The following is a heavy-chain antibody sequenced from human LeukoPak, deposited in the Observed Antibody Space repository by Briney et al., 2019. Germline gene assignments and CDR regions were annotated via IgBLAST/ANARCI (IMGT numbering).Heavy chain of an antibody. V-gene: IGHV3-23*01. CDR1: GFTFSSYA. CDR3: AKVYDSSGYSDY. J-gene: IGHJ4*02. CDR2: ISGSGGST. Sequence: PGGSLRLSCAASGFTFSSYAMSWVRQAPGKGLEWVSAISGSGGSTYYADSVKGRFTISRDNSKNTLYLQMNSLRAEDTAVYCCAKVYDSSGYSDYWGQGTLVTVSS. D-gene: IGHD3-22*01.